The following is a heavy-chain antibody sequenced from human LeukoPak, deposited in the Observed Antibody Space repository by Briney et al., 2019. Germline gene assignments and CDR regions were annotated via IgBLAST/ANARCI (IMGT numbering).Heavy chain of an antibody. D-gene: IGHD4-23*01. CDR3: ARGDFGGNTRFDY. CDR2: IIPILGIA. V-gene: IGHV1-69*04. Sequence: GASVKVSCKASGGTFSSYAISWVRQAPGQGLGWMGRIIPILGIAIYAQKFQGRVTITADKSTSTAYMELSSLRPEDTAVYYCARGDFGGNTRFDYWGQGTLVTVSS. J-gene: IGHJ4*02. CDR1: GGTFSSYA.